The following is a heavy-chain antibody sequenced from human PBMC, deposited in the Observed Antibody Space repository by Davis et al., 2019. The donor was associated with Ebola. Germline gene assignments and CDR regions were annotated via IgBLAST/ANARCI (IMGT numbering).Heavy chain of an antibody. CDR2: IWYDGSNK. CDR3: AKDRSSSLDY. Sequence: PGGSLRLSCAASGFTFSTYWMHWVRQAPGKGLEWVAVIWYDGSNKYYADSVKGRFTISRDNSKNTLYLQMNSLRAEDTAVYYCAKDRSSSLDYWGQGTLVTVSS. V-gene: IGHV3-30*02. CDR1: GFTFSTYW. J-gene: IGHJ4*02. D-gene: IGHD6-13*01.